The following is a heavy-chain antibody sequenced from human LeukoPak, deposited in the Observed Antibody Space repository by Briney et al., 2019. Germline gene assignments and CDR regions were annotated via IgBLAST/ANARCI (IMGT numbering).Heavy chain of an antibody. J-gene: IGHJ6*02. Sequence: ASVKVSCKASGYTFTGYYMHWVRQAPGQGLEWMGWINPNSGGTNYAQKFQGRVTMTRDTSISTAYMELSRLRSDDTAVYYCASNPPTSSTYYYHGMDVWGQGTTVTVSS. V-gene: IGHV1-2*02. CDR2: INPNSGGT. CDR3: ASNPPTSSTYYYHGMDV. CDR1: GYTFTGYY. D-gene: IGHD2-2*01.